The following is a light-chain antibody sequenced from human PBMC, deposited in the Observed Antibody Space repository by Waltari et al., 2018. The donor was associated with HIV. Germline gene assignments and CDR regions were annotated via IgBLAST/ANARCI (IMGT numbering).Light chain of an antibody. CDR2: RDY. Sequence: QSVLTKPPSASGTLGERGAISCHGRKSHVGSKHVSGFQQVPGTAPKLLIYRDYQRPSGIPDRFSGSKSGASASLTISGLRADDEADYYCVAWDDSLSGYVFGAGTKVSVL. J-gene: IGLJ1*01. CDR3: VAWDDSLSGYV. V-gene: IGLV1-47*01. CDR1: KSHVGSKH.